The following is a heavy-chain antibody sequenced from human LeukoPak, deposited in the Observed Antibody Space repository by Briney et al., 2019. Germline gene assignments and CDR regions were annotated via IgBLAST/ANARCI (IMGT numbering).Heavy chain of an antibody. CDR3: ARALAEAGWRYNWFDP. D-gene: IGHD6-13*01. Sequence: SETLSLTCTVSGASITSYYWSWIRQPAGKGLEWIGRIYASGSTTYSPSLKSRVTMAVDTSKTQFSLKLSSVTAADTAVYYCARALAEAGWRYNWFDPWGQGTLVTVSS. CDR1: GASITSYY. V-gene: IGHV4-4*07. J-gene: IGHJ5*02. CDR2: IYASGST.